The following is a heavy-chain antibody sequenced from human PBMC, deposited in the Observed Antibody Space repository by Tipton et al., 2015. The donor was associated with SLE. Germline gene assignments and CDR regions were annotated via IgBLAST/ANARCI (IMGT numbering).Heavy chain of an antibody. CDR2: IYYSGST. Sequence: TLSLTCTVSGGSISSSSYYWGWIRKPPGKGLEWIGSIYYSGSTYYNPSLKSRVTISVDTSKNQFSLKLSSVTAADTAVYYCARTSPYYYDSSGYYGDAFDIWGQGTMVTVSS. CDR3: ARTSPYYYDSSGYYGDAFDI. J-gene: IGHJ3*02. CDR1: GGSISSSSYY. V-gene: IGHV4-39*07. D-gene: IGHD3-22*01.